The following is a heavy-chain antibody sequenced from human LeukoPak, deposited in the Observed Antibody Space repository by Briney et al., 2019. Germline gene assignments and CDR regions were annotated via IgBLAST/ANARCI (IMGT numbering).Heavy chain of an antibody. J-gene: IGHJ4*02. CDR1: GYTFTSYG. CDR2: ISAYNGNT. Sequence: RWASVKVSCKASGYTFTSYGISWVRQAPGQGLEWMGWISAYNGNTNYAQKLQGRVTMTTDTSTSTAYMELRSLRSDDTAVYYCATRGGYCSSTSCYHLNCFDYWGQGTLVTVAS. V-gene: IGHV1-18*01. CDR3: ATRGGYCSSTSCYHLNCFDY. D-gene: IGHD2-2*01.